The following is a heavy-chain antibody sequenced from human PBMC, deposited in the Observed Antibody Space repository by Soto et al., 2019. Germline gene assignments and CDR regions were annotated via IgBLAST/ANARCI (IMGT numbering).Heavy chain of an antibody. V-gene: IGHV1-18*04. CDR2: ISGYNGYT. D-gene: IGHD3-3*01. CDR1: GYTFNTYG. Sequence: QAQLVQSGAEVKKPGASVKVSCKTSGYTFNTYGISWVRQVPGQGPEWMGWISGYNGYTKYAQKFQGRVTMTTDTSTSTAYMDMRSLRSDDTAVYYCARPGTILGRNGMDVWGPGITVIVSS. J-gene: IGHJ6*02. CDR3: ARPGTILGRNGMDV.